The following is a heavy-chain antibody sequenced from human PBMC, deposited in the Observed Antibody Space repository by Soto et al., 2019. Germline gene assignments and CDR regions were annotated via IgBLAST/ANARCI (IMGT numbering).Heavy chain of an antibody. V-gene: IGHV4-61*08. CDR2: IYYSGST. CDR1: GGSISSGGYY. J-gene: IGHJ6*02. CDR3: ARDYEVRGVTSYYYYGMDV. D-gene: IGHD3-10*02. Sequence: PSETLSLTCAVSGGSISSGGYYWSWIRQHPGKGLEWIGYIYYSGSTNYNPSLKSRVTISVDTSKSQFSLKLSSVTAADTAVYYCARDYEVRGVTSYYYYGMDVWGQGTTVTVSS.